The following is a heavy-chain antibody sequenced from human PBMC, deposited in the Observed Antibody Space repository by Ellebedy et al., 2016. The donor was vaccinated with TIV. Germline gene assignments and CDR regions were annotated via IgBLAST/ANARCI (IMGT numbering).Heavy chain of an antibody. D-gene: IGHD5-12*01. CDR2: IWSDGNYP. CDR1: GFIFTNYG. V-gene: IGHV3-33*01. J-gene: IGHJ4*01. Sequence: GESLKISXAASGFIFTNYGMHWVRQAPGKGLQWAAVIWSDGNYPFYADSLKGRSTISRDNSKSTVYLEVNTLRTEDTAVYFCVRAPRGQYYFDYWGQGTLVTVSS. CDR3: VRAPRGQYYFDY.